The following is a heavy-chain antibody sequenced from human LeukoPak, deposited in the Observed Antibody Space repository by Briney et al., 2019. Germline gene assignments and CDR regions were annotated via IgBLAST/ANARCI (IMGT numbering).Heavy chain of an antibody. CDR3: ARDHRYSSSWSNYFDY. CDR2: NYYSGST. V-gene: IGHV4-59*01. D-gene: IGHD6-13*01. Sequence: SETLSLTCTVSGGSISSYYWSWIRQPPGKGLEWIGYNYYSGSTNYNPSLKSRVTISVDTSKNQFSLKLSSVTAADTAVYYCARDHRYSSSWSNYFDYWGQGTLATVSS. CDR1: GGSISSYY. J-gene: IGHJ4*02.